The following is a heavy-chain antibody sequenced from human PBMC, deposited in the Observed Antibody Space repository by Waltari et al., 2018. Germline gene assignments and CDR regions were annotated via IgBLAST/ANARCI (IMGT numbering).Heavy chain of an antibody. Sequence: QVQLQQSGPGLVKPSETLSLTCTVSGGPMGSYYWSWIRQPAGKGLEWIGRIYTHGSTNYNPSLSSRLTLSVDTSKRQFSLKRSSVTAADTAVYYCARDRTVPEEYGMDVWGQGTTVTVSS. D-gene: IGHD2-2*01. V-gene: IGHV4-4*07. CDR1: GGPMGSYY. CDR3: ARDRTVPEEYGMDV. CDR2: IYTHGST. J-gene: IGHJ6*02.